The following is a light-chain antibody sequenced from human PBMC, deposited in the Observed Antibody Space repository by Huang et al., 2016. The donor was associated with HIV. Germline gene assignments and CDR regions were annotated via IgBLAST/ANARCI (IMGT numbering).Light chain of an antibody. Sequence: DIQMTQSPSSLSASVGDRVTITCRASQSINGYLNWYQQKPGKAPNLLIYAAFSLQSGGPSRVSGSGSGTDFTLTISNLQPEDFATYFFQQSYSTPLTFGGGTKVEIK. V-gene: IGKV1-39*01. CDR1: QSINGY. CDR3: QQSYSTPLT. CDR2: AAF. J-gene: IGKJ4*01.